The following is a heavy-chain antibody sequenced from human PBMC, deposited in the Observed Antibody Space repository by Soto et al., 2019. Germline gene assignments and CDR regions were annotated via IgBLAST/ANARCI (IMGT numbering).Heavy chain of an antibody. D-gene: IGHD3-10*01. J-gene: IGHJ2*01. CDR2: ISAYNGNT. Sequence: QVQLVQSGAEVKKPGASVKVSCKASGYTFTSYGISWVRQAPGQGLEWMGWISAYNGNTNYAQKLQGRVTMTTDTSTSTADMELRSLRSDDTAVYYCARVEGYYYGSGSPWYFDLWGRGTLVTVSS. V-gene: IGHV1-18*01. CDR3: ARVEGYYYGSGSPWYFDL. CDR1: GYTFTSYG.